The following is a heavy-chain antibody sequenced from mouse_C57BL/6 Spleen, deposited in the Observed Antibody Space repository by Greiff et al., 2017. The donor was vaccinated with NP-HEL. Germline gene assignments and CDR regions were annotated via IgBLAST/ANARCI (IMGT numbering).Heavy chain of an antibody. Sequence: EVQLVESGGGLVKPGGSLKLSCAASGFTFSSYAMSWVRQTPEKRLEWVATISDGGSYTYYPDNVKGRFTISRDNAKNNLYLQMSHLKSEDTAMYYCARDRTGTSYGFDYWGQGTTLTVSS. V-gene: IGHV5-4*01. CDR1: GFTFSSYA. CDR3: ARDRTGTSYGFDY. D-gene: IGHD4-1*01. J-gene: IGHJ2*01. CDR2: ISDGGSYT.